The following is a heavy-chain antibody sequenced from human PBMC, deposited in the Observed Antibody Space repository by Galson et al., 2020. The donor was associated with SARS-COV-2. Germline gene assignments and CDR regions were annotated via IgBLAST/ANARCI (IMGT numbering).Heavy chain of an antibody. V-gene: IGHV4-31*03. CDR3: ARFRQQLVLFHQPSGGVDAFDI. CDR2: IYYSGST. D-gene: IGHD6-13*01. J-gene: IGHJ3*02. Sequence: SETLSLTCTVSGGSISSGGYYWSWIRQHPGKGLEWIRYIYYSGSTYYNPSLKSRVTISVDTSKNQFSLKLSSVTAADTAVYYCARFRQQLVLFHQPSGGVDAFDIWGQGTMVTVSS. CDR1: GGSISSGGYY.